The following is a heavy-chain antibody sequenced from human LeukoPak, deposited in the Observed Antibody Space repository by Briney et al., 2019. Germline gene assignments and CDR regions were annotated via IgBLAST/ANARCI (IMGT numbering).Heavy chain of an antibody. CDR2: INPSVGST. CDR1: GYTFTSYY. CDR3: ARGGYDFSSGYYPSR. J-gene: IGHJ4*02. V-gene: IGHV1-46*01. D-gene: IGHD3-3*01. Sequence: ASVKVSCKASGYTFTSYYMNWVRQAPGQGLEWMGIINPSVGSTSYAQKFQDRFTMTRDTSTSAVYMELSSLRSEDTAVYYSARGGYDFSSGYYPSRWGQGTLVTVSS.